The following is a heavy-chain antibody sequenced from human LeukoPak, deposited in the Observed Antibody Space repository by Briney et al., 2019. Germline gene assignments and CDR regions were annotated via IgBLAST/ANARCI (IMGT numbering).Heavy chain of an antibody. CDR2: INAGNGNT. Sequence: ASVKVSCKASGYTFTSYAMHWVRQAPGQRLEWMGWINAGNGNTKYSQEFQGRVTITRDTSASTAYMELSSLRSEDMAVYYCAREYYDSSGYYGDAFDIWGQGTMVTVSS. D-gene: IGHD3-22*01. CDR1: GYTFTSYA. J-gene: IGHJ3*02. CDR3: AREYYDSSGYYGDAFDI. V-gene: IGHV1-3*03.